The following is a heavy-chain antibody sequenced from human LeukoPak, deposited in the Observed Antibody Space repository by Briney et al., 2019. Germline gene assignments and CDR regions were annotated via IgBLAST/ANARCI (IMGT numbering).Heavy chain of an antibody. V-gene: IGHV3-30*02. CDR3: ANRWELEY. D-gene: IGHD1-26*01. CDR2: IRYDGINK. J-gene: IGHJ4*02. CDR1: GFTFSSYG. Sequence: PGGSLRLSCAASGFTFSSYGMHWARQAPGKGLEWVAFIRYDGINKYYADSVKGRFTISRDNSKNTLYLQMTSLRAEETAVYYCANRWELEYWGQGTLVTVSS.